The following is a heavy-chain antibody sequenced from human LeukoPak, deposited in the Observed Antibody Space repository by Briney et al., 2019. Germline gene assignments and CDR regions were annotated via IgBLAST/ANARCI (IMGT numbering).Heavy chain of an antibody. CDR1: GFTFSSYA. V-gene: IGHV3-23*01. J-gene: IGHJ1*01. Sequence: QPGGSLRLSCAASGFTFSSYAMSWVRQAPGKGLEWVSAISGSGGSTYYADSVKGRFTISRDNSKNTLYLQMNSLRAEDTAVYYCAKANRIAARHPQYSQHWGQGTLVTVSS. CDR2: ISGSGGST. D-gene: IGHD6-6*01. CDR3: AKANRIAARHPQYSQH.